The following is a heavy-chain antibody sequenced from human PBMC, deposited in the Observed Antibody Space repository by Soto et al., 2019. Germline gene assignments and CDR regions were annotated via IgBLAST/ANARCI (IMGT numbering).Heavy chain of an antibody. D-gene: IGHD6-6*01. Sequence: PSETLSLTXTVSGGSISSYYWSWIRQPPGKGLEWIGYIYYSGSTNYNPSLKSRVTISVDTSKNQFSLKLSSVTAADTAVYYCAREPGSSSHYYYYYYGMDVWGQGTTVTVSS. CDR3: AREPGSSSHYYYYYYGMDV. V-gene: IGHV4-59*01. J-gene: IGHJ6*02. CDR2: IYYSGST. CDR1: GGSISSYY.